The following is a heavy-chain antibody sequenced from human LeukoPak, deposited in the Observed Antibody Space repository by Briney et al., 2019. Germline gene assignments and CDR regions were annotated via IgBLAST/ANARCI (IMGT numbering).Heavy chain of an antibody. V-gene: IGHV3-33*08. D-gene: IGHD3-16*01. CDR2: IGDTGRAK. J-gene: IGHJ2*01. Sequence: GRSLRLSCAASGFTFSRHGMHWVRQAPGKGLEWVAVIGDTGRAKYYADSVEGRFTASRDNFKNTLYLEMNSLRYDDTALYYCAREAAWGNWYFDHWGRDTLVTVSS. CDR3: AREAAWGNWYFDH. CDR1: GFTFSRHG.